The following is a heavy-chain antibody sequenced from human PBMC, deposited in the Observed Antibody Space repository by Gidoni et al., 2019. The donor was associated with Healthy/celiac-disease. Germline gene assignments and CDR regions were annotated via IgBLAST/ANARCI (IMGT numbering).Heavy chain of an antibody. CDR1: GGCSSVSY. V-gene: IGHV4-34*01. J-gene: IGHJ3*02. CDR3: ARRKVFKFGRPRDAFDI. Sequence: QVPLQQWGAGRLKPSATLPLPCAVYGGCSSVSYWSWIRQPPGKGLEWIGEINHSGSTNYNPVLKRLITISVDTSKNQFSRKLSSVTAADTALYYCARRKVFKFGRPRDAFDIWGQGTMVTVSS. D-gene: IGHD3-10*01. CDR2: INHSGST.